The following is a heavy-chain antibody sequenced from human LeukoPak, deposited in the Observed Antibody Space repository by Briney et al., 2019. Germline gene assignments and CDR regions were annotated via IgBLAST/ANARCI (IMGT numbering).Heavy chain of an antibody. D-gene: IGHD4-11*01. V-gene: IGHV4-4*07. CDR2: IYTSGST. CDR3: AREGGLHEGWDYYYYSMDV. Sequence: PSETLSLTCTVSGGSISSYYWSWIRQPAGKGLEWIGRIYTSGSTNYNPSLKSRVTMSVDTSKNQFSLKLSSVTAADTAVYYCAREGGLHEGWDYYYYSMDVWGKGTTVTVSS. CDR1: GGSISSYY. J-gene: IGHJ6*03.